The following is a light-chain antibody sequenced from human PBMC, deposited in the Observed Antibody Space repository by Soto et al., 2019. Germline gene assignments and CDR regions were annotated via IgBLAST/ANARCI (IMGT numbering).Light chain of an antibody. V-gene: IGLV1-47*02. CDR1: SSNIGSNY. J-gene: IGLJ2*01. CDR3: ATWDDSLSGVV. CDR2: TDN. Sequence: QAVVTQPPSASGTPGLRVTVSCSGSSSNIGSNYVFWYQQFPGTAPKVLIHTDNQRPSGVPDRFSASKSGTAASLAISGLRSDDEADYYCATWDDSLSGVVFGGGTKLTVL.